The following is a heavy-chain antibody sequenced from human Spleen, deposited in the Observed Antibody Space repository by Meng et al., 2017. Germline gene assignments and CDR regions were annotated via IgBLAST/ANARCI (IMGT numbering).Heavy chain of an antibody. J-gene: IGHJ4*02. D-gene: IGHD3-3*01. CDR1: GYTFTSYD. Sequence: QVQLVQSGADVKKPGASVKVSCKASGYTFTSYDINWVRQATGQGLEWMGWMNPNRGNTGYAQKFQGRVTMTMNTSISTAYMELSSLRSEDTAVYYCARAIFALANSDYRGQGTLVTVSS. CDR2: MNPNRGNT. V-gene: IGHV1-8*01. CDR3: ARAIFALANSDY.